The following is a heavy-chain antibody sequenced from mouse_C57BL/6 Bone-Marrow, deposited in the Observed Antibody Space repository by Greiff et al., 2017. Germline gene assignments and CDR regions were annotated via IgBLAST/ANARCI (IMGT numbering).Heavy chain of an antibody. J-gene: IGHJ4*01. CDR3: ARHLPDAMDY. Sequence: EVMLVESGGGLVKPGGSLKLSCAASGFTFSDYGMHWVRQAPEKGLEWVAYISSGSSTIYYADTVKGRFTISRDNAKNTLFLQMTSLRSEDTAMYYCARHLPDAMDYWGQGTSVTVSS. CDR2: ISSGSSTI. CDR1: GFTFSDYG. V-gene: IGHV5-17*01.